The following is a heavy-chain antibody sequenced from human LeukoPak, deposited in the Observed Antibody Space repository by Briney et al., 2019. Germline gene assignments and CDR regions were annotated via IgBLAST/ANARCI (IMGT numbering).Heavy chain of an antibody. Sequence: ASVKVSCKASGYTFTSYAMHWVRQAPGQRLEWMGWINAGNGNTKYSQKFQGRVTITRDTSASTAYMELSSLRSEDTAVYYCARDLGRIVRFDTWGQGTMVTVSS. D-gene: IGHD1-26*01. J-gene: IGHJ3*02. V-gene: IGHV1-3*01. CDR1: GYTFTSYA. CDR3: ARDLGRIVRFDT. CDR2: INAGNGNT.